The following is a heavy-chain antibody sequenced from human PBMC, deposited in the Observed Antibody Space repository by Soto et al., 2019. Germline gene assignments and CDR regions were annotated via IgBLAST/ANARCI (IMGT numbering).Heavy chain of an antibody. J-gene: IGHJ3*02. D-gene: IGHD1-26*01. CDR2: VYYRENT. CDR3: ARPQFSGTYHDPFKI. CDR1: GHSISSSTYY. V-gene: IGHV4-39*02. Sequence: PSETLSLTCTVSGHSISSSTYYWGWLRQPPGRGLEWIGSVYYRENTYYNPSLKSRVTISVDTSKNLFSLNLSSVTAADTAMYYCARPQFSGTYHDPFKIWGPGTMVTVSS.